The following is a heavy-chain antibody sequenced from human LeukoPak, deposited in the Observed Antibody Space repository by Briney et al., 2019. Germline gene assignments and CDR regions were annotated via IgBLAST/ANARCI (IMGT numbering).Heavy chain of an antibody. V-gene: IGHV4-34*01. CDR2: INHSGST. Sequence: SETLSLTCAVYGGSFSGYYWSCIRQPPGKGLECIGEINHSGSTNYNTSLKSRVTISVDTSKNQFSLKLSSVTAADTAVYYCARRVIANDAFDIWGQGTMVTVSS. J-gene: IGHJ3*02. CDR1: GGSFSGYY. CDR3: ARRVIANDAFDI. D-gene: IGHD2-21*01.